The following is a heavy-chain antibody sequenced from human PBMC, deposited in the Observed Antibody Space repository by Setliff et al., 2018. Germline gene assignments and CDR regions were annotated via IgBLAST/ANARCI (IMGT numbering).Heavy chain of an antibody. J-gene: IGHJ5*01. Sequence: SETLSLTCTISGDSISDISYYWGFIRQSPGKGPEWIGSIYYSGTAYYNPSLESRVTMLVDTSKNQFSLRLNSVTAADTAVYYCARARYCSGGRCYWTWLDSWAQGTLVTVSS. V-gene: IGHV4-39*01. CDR2: IYYSGTA. CDR3: ARARYCSGGRCYWTWLDS. CDR1: GDSISDISYY. D-gene: IGHD2-15*01.